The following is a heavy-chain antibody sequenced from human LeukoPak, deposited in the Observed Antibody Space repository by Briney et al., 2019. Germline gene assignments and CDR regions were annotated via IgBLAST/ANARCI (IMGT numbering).Heavy chain of an antibody. Sequence: SETLSLTCGVSGGSISSTNWWTWVRQPPGKGLEWIGYIYYSGSTYYNPSLKSRVTISVDTSKNQFSLKLSSVTAADTAVYYCARLVVTLRAFDYWGQGTLVTVSS. CDR1: GGSISSTNW. V-gene: IGHV4-30-4*01. D-gene: IGHD4-23*01. CDR3: ARLVVTLRAFDY. CDR2: IYYSGST. J-gene: IGHJ4*02.